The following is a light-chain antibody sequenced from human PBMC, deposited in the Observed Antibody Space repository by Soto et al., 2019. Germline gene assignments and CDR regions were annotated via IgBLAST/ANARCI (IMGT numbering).Light chain of an antibody. CDR3: QQYNSYPLT. CDR2: AAS. Sequence: DIQLTQSPSFLSASVGDRVTITFRASQGINNYLAWYQQKPGKAPKLLIYAASTLQSGVPSRFSGSGSGTEFTLTISSLQPDDFATYYCQQYNSYPLTFGGGTKVDIK. J-gene: IGKJ4*01. CDR1: QGINNY. V-gene: IGKV1-9*01.